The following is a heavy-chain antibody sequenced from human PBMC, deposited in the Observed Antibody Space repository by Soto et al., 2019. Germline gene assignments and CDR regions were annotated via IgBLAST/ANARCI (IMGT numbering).Heavy chain of an antibody. J-gene: IGHJ4*02. D-gene: IGHD6-19*01. Sequence: SLRHSCAASGLNLSGYAMIWIRHAPGKGLEWVSAISGSGGSTYYADSVKGRFTISRDNSKNTLYLQMNSLRAEDTAVYYCAKGPSTKQWLVGPFDYWGQGTLVTVSS. CDR2: ISGSGGST. V-gene: IGHV3-23*01. CDR1: GLNLSGYA. CDR3: AKGPSTKQWLVGPFDY.